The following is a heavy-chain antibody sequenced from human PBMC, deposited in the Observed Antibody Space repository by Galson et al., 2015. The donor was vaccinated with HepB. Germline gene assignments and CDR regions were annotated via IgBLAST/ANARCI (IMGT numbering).Heavy chain of an antibody. Sequence: SLRLSCAASGFTFSSYSMNWVRQAPGKGLEWVSYISSNSSTIYYADSVKGRFTISRDNAKNSLYLQMNSLRAEDTAVYYCATRIAAVGSFDYWGQGTLVTVSS. J-gene: IGHJ4*02. V-gene: IGHV3-48*04. CDR3: ATRIAAVGSFDY. CDR1: GFTFSSYS. D-gene: IGHD6-13*01. CDR2: ISSNSSTI.